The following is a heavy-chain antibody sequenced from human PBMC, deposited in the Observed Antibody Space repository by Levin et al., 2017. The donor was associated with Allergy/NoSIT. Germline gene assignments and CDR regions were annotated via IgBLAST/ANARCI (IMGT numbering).Heavy chain of an antibody. CDR1: GFTFSSYA. D-gene: IGHD3-22*01. CDR2: ISGSGGST. CDR3: AKDLKPYYYDSSGEFDY. V-gene: IGHV3-23*01. Sequence: GESLKISCAASGFTFSSYAMSWVRQAPGKGLEWVSAISGSGGSTYYADSVKGRFTISRDNSKNTLYLQMNSLRAEDTAVYYCAKDLKPYYYDSSGEFDYWGQGTLVTVSS. J-gene: IGHJ4*02.